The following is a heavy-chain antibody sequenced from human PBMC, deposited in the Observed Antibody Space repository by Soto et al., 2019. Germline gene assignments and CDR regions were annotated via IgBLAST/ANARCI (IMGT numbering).Heavy chain of an antibody. V-gene: IGHV3-30*18. J-gene: IGHJ4*02. CDR3: AKGLELRPPGGLYFDY. CDR1: GFSFSSYG. D-gene: IGHD1-7*01. CDR2: ISYDGSNK. Sequence: GGSLRLSCAASGFSFSSYGMHWVRQAPGKGLEWVAVISYDGSNKYYADSVKGRFTISRDNSKNTLYLQMNSLRAEDTAVYYCAKGLELRPPGGLYFDYWGQGTLVTVSS.